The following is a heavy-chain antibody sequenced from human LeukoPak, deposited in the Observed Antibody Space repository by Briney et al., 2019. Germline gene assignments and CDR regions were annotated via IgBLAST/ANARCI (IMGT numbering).Heavy chain of an antibody. Sequence: SETLSLTCAVSGYSISSGYYWGWIRQPPGKGLEWIGSIYHSGSTYYNPSLKSRVSLSVDTSKNQFSLKLSSVTAADTAVYYCARPTFGVASYFDCWGQGTLVTVSS. CDR3: ARPTFGVASYFDC. CDR2: IYHSGST. V-gene: IGHV4-38-2*01. CDR1: GYSISSGYY. J-gene: IGHJ4*02. D-gene: IGHD3-3*01.